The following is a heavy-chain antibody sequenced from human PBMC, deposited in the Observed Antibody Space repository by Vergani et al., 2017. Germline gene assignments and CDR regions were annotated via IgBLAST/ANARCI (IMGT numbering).Heavy chain of an antibody. CDR2: LQFGGSNQ. CDR1: GFTLSNYD. D-gene: IGHD3-16*01. V-gene: IGHV3-30*02. CDR3: AKHFRGWGIDY. Sequence: QVQLVESGGGVVQRGGSLRLSWATSGFTLSNYDMPLVRQGPGKGLEFVALLQFGGSNQYYADSVKGRFTLARDFSKNTLYLQMNSLRTDDTATYYCAKHFRGWGIDYWGQGTQVIISS. J-gene: IGHJ4*02.